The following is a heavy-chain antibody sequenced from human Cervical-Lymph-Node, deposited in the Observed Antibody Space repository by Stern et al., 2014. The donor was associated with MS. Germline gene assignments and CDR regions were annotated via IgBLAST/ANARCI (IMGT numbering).Heavy chain of an antibody. CDR1: GGTFSNQL. CDR3: ARDLGGWTPSIDH. Sequence: QVQLMQSGAEVKKPGSSVKVSCKASGGTFSNQLISWMRQAPGQGLEWMGRIIPILGKPNYAPKFQGRVTITADKSTSTASMELSSLRSDDTAVYYCARDLGGWTPSIDHWGQGTLVTVSS. D-gene: IGHD3-16*01. CDR2: IIPILGKP. V-gene: IGHV1-69*04. J-gene: IGHJ4*02.